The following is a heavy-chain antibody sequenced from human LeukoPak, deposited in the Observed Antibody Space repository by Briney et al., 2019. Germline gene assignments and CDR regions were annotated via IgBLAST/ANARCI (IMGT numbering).Heavy chain of an antibody. D-gene: IGHD3-3*01. CDR3: ARVFLERLTFGYFDN. J-gene: IGHJ4*02. V-gene: IGHV3-30-3*01. CDR2: ISHDGSDK. Sequence: SGGGVVQPGRSLRLSCAASGFTFSSYAMHWVRQAPGKGLDWVAVISHDGSDKFHAGSVKCRFTISRDNPKNTLYLQMNSLRDDDPAEYYCARVFLERLTFGYFDNWGKGTLVTVSP. CDR1: GFTFSSYA.